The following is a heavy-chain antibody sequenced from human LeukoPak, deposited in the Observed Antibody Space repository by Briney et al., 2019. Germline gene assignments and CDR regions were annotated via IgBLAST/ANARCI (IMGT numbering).Heavy chain of an antibody. V-gene: IGHV1-18*01. CDR2: ISAYNGNT. Sequence: ASVKVSCKASGYTFTSYGISWVRQAPGQGLEWMGWISAYNGNTNYAQKLQGRVTMTTDTSTSTAYMELRSLRSDDTAVYYCARGEVLRYDLTAFDIWGQGTMVTVSS. CDR3: ARGEVLRYDLTAFDI. CDR1: GYTFTSYG. D-gene: IGHD3-16*01. J-gene: IGHJ3*02.